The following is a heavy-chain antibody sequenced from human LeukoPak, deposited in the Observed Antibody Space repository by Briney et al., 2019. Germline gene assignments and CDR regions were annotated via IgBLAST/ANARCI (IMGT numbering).Heavy chain of an antibody. J-gene: IGHJ3*02. V-gene: IGHV1-46*01. CDR1: GYTFTSYS. CDR3: ARELISGDWTWDI. Sequence: ASVKVSCKASGYTFTSYSLNWVRQAPGQGPEWMGTINPSGGTTNYAQKFQGRITMTRDTSTSTVYMELSSLRSEDTAMYYCARELISGDWTWDIWGQRTMVTVSS. D-gene: IGHD2-21*02. CDR2: INPSGGTT.